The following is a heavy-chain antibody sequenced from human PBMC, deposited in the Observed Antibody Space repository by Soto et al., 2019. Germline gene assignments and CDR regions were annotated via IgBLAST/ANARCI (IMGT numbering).Heavy chain of an antibody. CDR1: GYTFTSYD. CDR2: MNPNSGNT. V-gene: IGHV1-8*01. J-gene: IGHJ6*02. CDR3: ARVGTGTRSDGDYYGMAV. Sequence: QVQLVQSGAEVKKPGASVKVSCKASGYTFTSYDINWVRRATGQGLEWMGWMNPNSGNTGFAQKFQGRVTMTRNTSISTAYMELSSLRSEDTAVYYCARVGTGTRSDGDYYGMAVWGQGTTVTVSS. D-gene: IGHD1-7*01.